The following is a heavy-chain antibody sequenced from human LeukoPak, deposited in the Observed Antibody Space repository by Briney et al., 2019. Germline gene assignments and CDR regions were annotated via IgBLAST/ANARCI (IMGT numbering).Heavy chain of an antibody. D-gene: IGHD1-26*01. CDR3: ARGRLVGATGYYYMDV. Sequence: GGSLRLSCAASGVTFSTYWMHWVRQAPGKGLVWVSRIDLDGSTTNYADSVKGRFTISRDNAKNTLYLQMNSLRAEDTAVYYCARGRLVGATGYYYMDVWGKGITVTVS. V-gene: IGHV3-74*01. CDR1: GVTFSTYW. CDR2: IDLDGSTT. J-gene: IGHJ6*03.